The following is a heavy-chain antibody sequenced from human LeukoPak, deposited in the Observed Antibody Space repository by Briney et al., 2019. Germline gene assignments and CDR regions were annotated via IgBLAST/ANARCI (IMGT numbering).Heavy chain of an antibody. CDR2: ISAYSGNT. V-gene: IGHV1-18*01. CDR1: GYTFTNYD. J-gene: IGHJ5*02. D-gene: IGHD3-3*01. CDR3: ARAPLQFYWFDP. Sequence: ASVKVSCKASGYTFTNYDITWVRQAPGQGLEWMGWISAYSGNTNYAQKLQGRVTMTTDTSTSTAYMELRSLKSDDTAVYYCARAPLQFYWFDPWGQGTLVTVSS.